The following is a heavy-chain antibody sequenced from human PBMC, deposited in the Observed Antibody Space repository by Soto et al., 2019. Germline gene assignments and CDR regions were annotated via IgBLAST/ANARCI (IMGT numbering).Heavy chain of an antibody. CDR2: INPNSGGT. V-gene: IGHV1-2*02. CDR1: GYTYTGYY. CDR3: ARGKDKSGDWYFDL. Sequence: QVQLVQSGAEVEKPGASVKVSCKASGYTYTGYYTHWVRQAPGQGLEWMGWINPNSGGTKYAQKFQVMVTMTRDTSISTAYLELSRLRSDDTAVYYCARGKDKSGDWYFDLWGRGTLVTVSS. J-gene: IGHJ2*01. D-gene: IGHD1-26*01.